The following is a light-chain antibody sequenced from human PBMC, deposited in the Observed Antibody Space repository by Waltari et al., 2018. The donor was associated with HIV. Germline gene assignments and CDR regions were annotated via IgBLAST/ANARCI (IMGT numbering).Light chain of an antibody. CDR2: NVN. J-gene: IGLJ1*01. CDR1: SSDVGGYNY. Sequence: QSALTQPRSVSGSPGQPVTISCPGTSSDVGGYNYVSWYQQHPGKAPKIMIFNVNTWPSGVADRFAGLKSSNTVTLTIYRHQTEDEADYYCYSYAGSYTSVFGTGTTVNVL. V-gene: IGLV2-11*01. CDR3: YSYAGSYTSV.